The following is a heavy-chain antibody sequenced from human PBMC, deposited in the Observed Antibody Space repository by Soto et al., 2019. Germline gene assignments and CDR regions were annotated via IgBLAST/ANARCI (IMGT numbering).Heavy chain of an antibody. CDR1: GYTLTELS. CDR3: ATDLPRGVVPAGYSYGS. D-gene: IGHD5-18*01. J-gene: IGHJ5*02. CDR2: FDPEDGET. V-gene: IGHV1-24*01. Sequence: ASVKVSCKVSGYTLTELSMHWVRQAPGKGLEWMGGFDPEDGETIYAQKFQGRVTMTEDTSTDTAYMELSSLRSEDTAVYYCATDLPRGVVPAGYSYGSWGQGTLVTVSS.